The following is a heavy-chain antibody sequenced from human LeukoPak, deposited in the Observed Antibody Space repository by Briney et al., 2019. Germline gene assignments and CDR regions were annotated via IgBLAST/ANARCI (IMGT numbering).Heavy chain of an antibody. CDR1: GGSISSGSYY. Sequence: PSETLSLTCTVSGGSISSGSYYWSWTRQPAGKGLEWIGRIYTSGSTNYNPSLKSRVTISVDTSKNQFSLKLSSVTAADTAVYYCAREGGGDFWSGSDHYYDYYMDVWGKGTTVTVSS. J-gene: IGHJ6*03. CDR2: IYTSGST. CDR3: AREGGGDFWSGSDHYYDYYMDV. D-gene: IGHD3-3*01. V-gene: IGHV4-61*02.